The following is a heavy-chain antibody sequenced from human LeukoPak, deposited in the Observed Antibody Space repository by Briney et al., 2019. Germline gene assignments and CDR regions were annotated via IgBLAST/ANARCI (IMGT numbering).Heavy chain of an antibody. J-gene: IGHJ4*02. CDR1: GGSISSGDYY. Sequence: PSETLSLTCTVSGGSISSGDYYWSWIRQPPGKGLEWIGYIYYSGSTYYNPSLKSRVTISVDTSKNQFSLKLSSVTAADTAVYYCASGSGSYYTFDYWGQGTLVTVSS. CDR3: ASGSGSYYTFDY. D-gene: IGHD3-10*01. CDR2: IYYSGST. V-gene: IGHV4-30-4*01.